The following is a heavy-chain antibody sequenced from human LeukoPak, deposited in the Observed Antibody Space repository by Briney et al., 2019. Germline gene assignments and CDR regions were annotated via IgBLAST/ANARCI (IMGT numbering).Heavy chain of an antibody. V-gene: IGHV4-4*07. Sequence: SETLSLTCTVSGGSISSYYWSWIRQPAGKGLEWIGRIYTSGSTNYNPSLKSRVTISVDTSKNQLSLKLSSVTAADTAVYYCATGTNPPYYYYYMDVWGKGTTVTISS. J-gene: IGHJ6*03. CDR1: GGSISSYY. CDR2: IYTSGST. CDR3: ATGTNPPYYYYYMDV. D-gene: IGHD1-1*01.